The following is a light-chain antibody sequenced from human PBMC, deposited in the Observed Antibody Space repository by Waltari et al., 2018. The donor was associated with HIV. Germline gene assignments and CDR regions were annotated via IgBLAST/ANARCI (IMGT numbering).Light chain of an antibody. CDR1: QAIRSY. V-gene: IGKV1-9*01. J-gene: IGKJ3*01. CDR2: GAS. CDR3: QQHNTYPLT. Sequence: DILLTQSPPFVSASLGDRVTITCRASQAIRSYLAWYQQKPGRAPKLLRYGASSLKDGVPSRFSGSGSGTDFRLTISGLQAEDFATYYCQQHNTYPLTFGPGT.